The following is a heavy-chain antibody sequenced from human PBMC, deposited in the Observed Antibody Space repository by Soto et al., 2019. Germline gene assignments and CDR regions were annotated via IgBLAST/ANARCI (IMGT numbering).Heavy chain of an antibody. D-gene: IGHD1-1*01. CDR2: ITTSGRIT. Sequence: QVQLVESGGGLVKPGGSLRLSCTASGFTFSDYYMTWIRQAPGKGLEWVSYITTSGRITYDADSVKGRFTVSRDNTNNSLYLHMNGLRAEDTAVYYCARDRWDSGTNYGVDVWGQGTTVTVSS. V-gene: IGHV3-11*01. CDR1: GFTFSDYY. J-gene: IGHJ6*02. CDR3: ARDRWDSGTNYGVDV.